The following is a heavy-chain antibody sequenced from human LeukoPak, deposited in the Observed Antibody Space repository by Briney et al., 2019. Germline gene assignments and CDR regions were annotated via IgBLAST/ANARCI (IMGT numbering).Heavy chain of an antibody. J-gene: IGHJ4*02. D-gene: IGHD3-22*01. CDR1: GGSISSSSYS. CDR3: ARRPLYYDSSGYYYGDY. CDR2: IYYSGST. V-gene: IGHV4-39*01. Sequence: SETLSLTCTVSGGSISSSSYSWGWIRQPPGKGLEWIGSIYYSGSTYYNPSLKSRVTISVDTSKNQFSLKLSSVTAADTAVYYCARRPLYYDSSGYYYGDYWGQGTLVTVSS.